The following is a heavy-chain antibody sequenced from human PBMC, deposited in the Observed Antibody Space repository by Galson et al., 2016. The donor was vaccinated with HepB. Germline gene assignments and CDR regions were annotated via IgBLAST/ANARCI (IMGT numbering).Heavy chain of an antibody. J-gene: IGHJ4*02. V-gene: IGHV6-1*01. CDR1: GDSVSRNSAT. D-gene: IGHD6-13*01. CDR3: ARYSAPGTTRFFDF. CDR2: TYYRSKWYQ. Sequence: CAISGDSVSRNSATWNWIRQSPSRGLEWLGRTYYRSKWYQDYAVSVKGRITINPDTSKNEFSLQLNSVTPEDTAVYYCARYSAPGTTRFFDFWDQGTLVTVSS.